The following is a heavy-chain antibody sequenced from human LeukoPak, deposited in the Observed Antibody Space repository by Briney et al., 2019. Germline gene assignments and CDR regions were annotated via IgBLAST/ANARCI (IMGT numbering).Heavy chain of an antibody. CDR2: ISSSSSTI. J-gene: IGHJ6*03. CDR3: ARENYYYYMDV. Sequence: TGGSPRLSCAASGFTFSSYSMNWVRQAPGKGLEWVSYISSSSSTIYYADSVKGRFTISRDNAKNSLYLQMNSLRAEDTAVYYCARENYYYYMDVWGKGTTVTVSS. V-gene: IGHV3-48*01. CDR1: GFTFSSYS.